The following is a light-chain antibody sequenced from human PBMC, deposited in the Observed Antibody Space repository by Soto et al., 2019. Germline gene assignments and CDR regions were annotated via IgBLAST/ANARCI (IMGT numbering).Light chain of an antibody. CDR1: QDISNY. CDR2: ATS. V-gene: IGKV1-9*01. Sequence: GDRVTITCRASQDISNYLAWYLQKPGEAPKFLIYATSTLQSGVPSRFSGSGSGTQFTLTISSLQPEDFATYYCQQVNSYPLTFGGGTKVDIK. CDR3: QQVNSYPLT. J-gene: IGKJ4*01.